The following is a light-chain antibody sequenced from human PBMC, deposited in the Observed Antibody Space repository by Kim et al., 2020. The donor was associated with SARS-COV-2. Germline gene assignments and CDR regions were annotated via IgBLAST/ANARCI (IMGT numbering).Light chain of an antibody. Sequence: QSALTQHASVSGSPGQSITISCTGTSSDVGNYNLVSWYQQHPGKAPKLKIYEVTKRPSGVSNRFSGSKSGNTASLTISGLQAEDEADYYCCSYAGSSTSVFGTGTKVTVL. CDR1: SSDVGNYNL. CDR2: EVT. CDR3: CSYAGSSTSV. V-gene: IGLV2-23*02. J-gene: IGLJ1*01.